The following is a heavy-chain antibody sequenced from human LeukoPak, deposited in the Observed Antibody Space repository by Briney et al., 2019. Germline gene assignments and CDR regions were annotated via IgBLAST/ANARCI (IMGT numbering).Heavy chain of an antibody. Sequence: ASVKVSCKASGYTFSVYYIHWVRQAPGQGLEWVGWINPNSGGTNYAQKFQGRVTMTRDTSITTSYMELSSLTSDDTAVYYCARASLASAGTRFWGQGTLVTVSS. J-gene: IGHJ4*02. CDR2: INPNSGGT. V-gene: IGHV1-2*02. D-gene: IGHD6-13*01. CDR1: GYTFSVYY. CDR3: ARASLASAGTRF.